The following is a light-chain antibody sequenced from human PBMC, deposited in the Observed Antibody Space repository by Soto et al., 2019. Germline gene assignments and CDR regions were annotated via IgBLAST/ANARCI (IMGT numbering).Light chain of an antibody. CDR3: QQYDSHPMYT. CDR1: QNIVNW. CDR2: ETS. J-gene: IGKJ2*01. V-gene: IGKV1-5*03. Sequence: DIQMTQSPSTLSASVGDRVTITCRARQNIVNWLAWYQQKPGKAPNLLIYETSTLQRGVPSRFSGSGSGTEFTLTISSLQPDDFATYYCQQYDSHPMYTFGQGTKVDIK.